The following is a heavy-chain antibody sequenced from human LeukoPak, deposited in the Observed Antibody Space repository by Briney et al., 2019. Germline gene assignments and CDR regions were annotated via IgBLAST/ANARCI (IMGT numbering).Heavy chain of an antibody. V-gene: IGHV1-2*02. CDR3: ARRDCSSTSCSREPFDS. CDR2: INPNSGGT. D-gene: IGHD2-2*01. J-gene: IGHJ4*02. CDR1: GYTFTGYY. Sequence: ASVKVSCKASGYTFTGYYMHWMRQAPGEGLEWMGCINPNSGGTNYAQKFQGRVTMTRDTSISTAYMELSRLRSEDTAVYYCARRDCSSTSCSREPFDSWGQGTLVTVSS.